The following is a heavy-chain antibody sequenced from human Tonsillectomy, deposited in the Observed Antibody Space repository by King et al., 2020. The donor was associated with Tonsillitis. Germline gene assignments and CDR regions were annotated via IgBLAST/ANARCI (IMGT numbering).Heavy chain of an antibody. V-gene: IGHV1-69*01. J-gene: IGHJ6*03. Sequence: LVESGAEVKRPGSSVKVSCKSSGGTFSSHVFSWVRQAPGQGLEWMGGIIPMYGPLTYAQNSRGRVTITADESTSTAYMELSSLRPEDTAVYYCSLLEDYYMDVWGTGTTVTVSS. CDR3: SLLEDYYMDV. CDR1: GGTFSSHV. D-gene: IGHD5-24*01. CDR2: IIPMYGPL.